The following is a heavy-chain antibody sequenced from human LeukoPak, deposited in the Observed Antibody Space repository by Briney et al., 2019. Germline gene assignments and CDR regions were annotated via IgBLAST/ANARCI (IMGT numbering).Heavy chain of an antibody. CDR2: MNPNSGNT. J-gene: IGHJ6*02. V-gene: IGHV1-8*02. D-gene: IGHD3-16*01. Sequence: GASVKVSCKASGYTFTGYYMHWVRQATGQGLEWMGWMNPNSGNTGYAQKFQGRVTMTRNTSISTAYMELSSPRSEDTAVYYCAIGDGYYYYYYGMDVWGQGTTVTVSS. CDR1: GYTFTGYY. CDR3: AIGDGYYYYYYGMDV.